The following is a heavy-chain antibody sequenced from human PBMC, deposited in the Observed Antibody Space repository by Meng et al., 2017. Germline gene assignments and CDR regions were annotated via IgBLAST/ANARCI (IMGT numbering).Heavy chain of an antibody. J-gene: IGHJ3*02. V-gene: IGHV4-39*07. CDR3: ADAGQTNLDAFDI. CDR2: IYYSGST. Sequence: SETLSLTCTVSGGSISSSSYYWGWIRQPPGKGLEWIGSIYYSGSTYYNPSLKSRVTISVDTSKNQFSLKLSSVTAADTAVYYCADAGQTNLDAFDIWGQGTMVTVSS. CDR1: GGSISSSSYY. D-gene: IGHD6-13*01.